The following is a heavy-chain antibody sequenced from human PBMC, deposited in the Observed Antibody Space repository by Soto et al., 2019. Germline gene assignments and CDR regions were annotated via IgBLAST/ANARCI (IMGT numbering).Heavy chain of an antibody. CDR1: VGSFSGYY. J-gene: IGHJ4*02. CDR2: IHHSGST. D-gene: IGHD3-22*01. V-gene: IGHV4-34*01. CDR3: ARGSAMMVALERDAPEKDHLDY. Sequence: SETLSLTCAVYVGSFSGYYWSWLRQPPGKGLEWIGEIHHSGSTNYNPSLKSRVTISVDTSKNQFSLKLSSVTAADTAVYYCARGSAMMVALERDAPEKDHLDYWGQGNLVTVYS.